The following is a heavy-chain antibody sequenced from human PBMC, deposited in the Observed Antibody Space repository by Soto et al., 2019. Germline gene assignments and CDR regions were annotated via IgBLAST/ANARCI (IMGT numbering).Heavy chain of an antibody. J-gene: IGHJ5*02. CDR2: IVPLFGTA. Sequence: VQLVQSGAEVKEPGSSVNVSCKTSGGTFGNTAVTWVRQVPGQGLEWIGGIVPLFGTANYAQKFRGRVMITADESTSTAYRTLSSLRSDDTAIYYGARDGDPGYSFWSGPVGGGRFDPWGQGTLVTVSS. CDR3: ARDGDPGYSFWSGPVGGGRFDP. V-gene: IGHV1-69*12. D-gene: IGHD3-3*01. CDR1: GGTFGNTA.